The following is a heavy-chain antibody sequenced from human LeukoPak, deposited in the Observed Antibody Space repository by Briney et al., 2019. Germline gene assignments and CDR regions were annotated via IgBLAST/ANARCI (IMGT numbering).Heavy chain of an antibody. CDR2: ISSSGSTI. V-gene: IGHV3-48*01. Sequence: GGSLRLSCAASGFTFSSYSMNWVRQAPGKGLEWVSYISSSGSTIYYADSVKGRFTISRDNAKNSLYLQMNSLRAEDTAVYYCARDKVGRSSSWYHPQFDYWGQGTLVTVSS. D-gene: IGHD6-13*01. CDR3: ARDKVGRSSSWYHPQFDY. J-gene: IGHJ4*02. CDR1: GFTFSSYS.